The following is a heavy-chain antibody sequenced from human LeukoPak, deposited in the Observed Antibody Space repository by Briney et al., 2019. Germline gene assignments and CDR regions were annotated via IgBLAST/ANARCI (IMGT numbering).Heavy chain of an antibody. CDR1: GGSISSSN. V-gene: IGHV3-23*01. D-gene: IGHD3-16*02. CDR3: AKLMITFGGVIAPLGY. J-gene: IGHJ4*02. Sequence: ETLSLTCAVSGGSISSSNWWSWVRQAPGKELEWVSAISGSGGSTYYADSVKGRFTISRDNSKNTLYLQMNSLRAEDTAVYYCAKLMITFGGVIAPLGYWGQGTLVTVSS. CDR2: ISGSGGST.